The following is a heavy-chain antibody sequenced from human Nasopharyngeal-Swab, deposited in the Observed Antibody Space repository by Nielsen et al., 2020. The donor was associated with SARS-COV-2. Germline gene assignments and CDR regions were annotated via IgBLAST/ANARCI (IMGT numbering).Heavy chain of an antibody. CDR1: RFTFSSYN. D-gene: IGHD3-22*01. Sequence: GGSLRLSCATSRFTFSSYNMNWVRQAPGKGLEWVSSIRSSSSYIYYADSVKGRFTISRDNAKNSLYLQMNSLRAEDTAVYYCARGSSITMIVVVTTGAFDIWGQGTMVTVSS. CDR3: ARGSSITMIVVVTTGAFDI. V-gene: IGHV3-21*01. J-gene: IGHJ3*02. CDR2: IRSSSSYI.